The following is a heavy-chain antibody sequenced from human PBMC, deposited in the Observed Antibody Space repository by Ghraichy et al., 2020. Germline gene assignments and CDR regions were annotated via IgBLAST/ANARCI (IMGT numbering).Heavy chain of an antibody. V-gene: IGHV3-7*01. D-gene: IGHD6-6*01. J-gene: IGHJ4*02. CDR3: ARSTFSSADY. CDR2: IKPDGSEE. Sequence: RGSLRLSCAASEFTFSNYWMSWVRQAPGKGLEWVAHIKPDGSEEFYVDCVKGRFTTSRENAHNSLSLQMNSLRAEDSAVYYCARSTFSSADYWGQGTLVTVSS. CDR1: EFTFSNYW.